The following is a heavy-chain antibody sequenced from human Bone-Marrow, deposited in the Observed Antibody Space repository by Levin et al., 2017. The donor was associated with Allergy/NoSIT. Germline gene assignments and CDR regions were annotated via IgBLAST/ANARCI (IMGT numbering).Heavy chain of an antibody. CDR2: IGTRSSPI. V-gene: IGHV3-48*02. J-gene: IGHJ3*01. Sequence: GGSLRLSCAASGFAFSDHSMSWVRQAPGKGLEWLSFIGTRSSPIYYADSVKGRFTISRDNAKNSLDLQMDSLRDDATAIYYCVTTWLEYTLHLWGQGTLVTVSS. D-gene: IGHD2/OR15-2a*01. CDR1: GFAFSDHS. CDR3: VTTWLEYTLHL.